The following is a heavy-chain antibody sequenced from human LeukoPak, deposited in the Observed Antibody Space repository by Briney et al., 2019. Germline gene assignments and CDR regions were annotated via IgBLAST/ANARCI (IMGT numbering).Heavy chain of an antibody. CDR3: ARLRGLATTDF. V-gene: IGHV4-34*01. J-gene: IGHJ4*02. D-gene: IGHD5-12*01. CDR1: GGSFSGYY. Sequence: PSETLSLTCAVYGGSFSGYYWSWIRQPPGKGLEWIGEINHSGSTNYSPSLKSRVTISVDTSKNQFSLKLRSVTAADTSIYYCARLRGLATTDFWGQGTLVTVSS. CDR2: INHSGST.